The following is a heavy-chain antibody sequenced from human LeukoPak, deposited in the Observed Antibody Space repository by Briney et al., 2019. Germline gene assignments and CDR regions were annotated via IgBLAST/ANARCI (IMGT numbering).Heavy chain of an antibody. CDR1: GFTFSSYS. J-gene: IGHJ4*02. V-gene: IGHV3-21*01. Sequence: NPGGPLRLSCGASGFTFSSYSMNWVRQAPGKGLEWGSSISSSSSYIYYADSVKGRFTISRDNAKNSLYLQMNSLRAEDTAVYYCARGDRDLYCSSTSCYPVLGGQGTLVTVSS. CDR2: ISSSSSYI. CDR3: ARGDRDLYCSSTSCYPVL. D-gene: IGHD2-2*01.